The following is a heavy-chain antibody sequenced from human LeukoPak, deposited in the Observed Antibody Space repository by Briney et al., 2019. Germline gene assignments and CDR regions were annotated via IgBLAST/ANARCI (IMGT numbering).Heavy chain of an antibody. CDR2: ISGSAAAT. CDR3: ARDSGYDHFDY. Sequence: GGSLRLSCAASGFTFSAYGMTWVRQAPGKGLEWVSAISGSAAATFYADSVKGRFTISRDNAKNSLYLQMNSLRAEDTAVYYCARDSGYDHFDYWGQGTLVTVSS. D-gene: IGHD5-12*01. CDR1: GFTFSAYG. J-gene: IGHJ4*02. V-gene: IGHV3-23*01.